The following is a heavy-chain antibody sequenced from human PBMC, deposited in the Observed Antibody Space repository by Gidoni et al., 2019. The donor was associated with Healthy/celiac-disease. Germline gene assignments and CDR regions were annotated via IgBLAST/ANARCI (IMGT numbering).Heavy chain of an antibody. V-gene: IGHV3-11*05. CDR2: ISSSSSYT. D-gene: IGHD1-1*01. J-gene: IGHJ6*02. CDR1: GFPFSDYY. CDR3: ARVTGERGYYYGMDV. Sequence: QVQLVESGGGLVKPGGSLRLSCAASGFPFSDYYMSWIRQAPGKGLEWVSYISSSSSYTNYADSVKGRFTISRDNAKNSLYLQMNSLRDEDTAVYYCARVTGERGYYYGMDVWGQGTTVTVSS.